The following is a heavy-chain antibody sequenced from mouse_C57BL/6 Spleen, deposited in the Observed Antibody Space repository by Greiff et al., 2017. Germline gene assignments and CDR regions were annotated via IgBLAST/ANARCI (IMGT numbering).Heavy chain of an antibody. CDR2: IDPANGNT. J-gene: IGHJ2*01. CDR1: GFNIKNTY. V-gene: IGHV14-3*01. D-gene: IGHD1-1*01. CDR3: AYYYGSEEYFDY. Sequence: VQLQQSVAELVRPGASVKLSCTASGFNIKNTYMHWVKQRPEQGLEWIGRIDPANGNTNYAPKFQGKATITADTSSNTAYLQLSSLTSEDTAIYDCAYYYGSEEYFDYWGQGTTLTVSS.